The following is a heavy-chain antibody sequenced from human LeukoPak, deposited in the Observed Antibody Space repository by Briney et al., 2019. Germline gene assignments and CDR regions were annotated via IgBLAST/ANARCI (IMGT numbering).Heavy chain of an antibody. CDR2: VYSTGST. J-gene: IGHJ4*02. CDR3: VRMFSGTYGGIDY. D-gene: IGHD1-26*01. CDR1: GGSISSYY. Sequence: SETLSLTCTVSGGSISSYYWSWIRKPAGEGLEWIGRVYSTGSTNYNPSLKSRVTMSVDTPKNQFSLKLTSVTAADTGVYYCVRMFSGTYGGIDYWGQGTLVTVSS. V-gene: IGHV4-4*07.